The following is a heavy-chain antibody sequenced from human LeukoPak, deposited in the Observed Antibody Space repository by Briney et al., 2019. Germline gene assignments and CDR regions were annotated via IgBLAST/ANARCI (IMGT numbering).Heavy chain of an antibody. D-gene: IGHD2-2*01. V-gene: IGHV3-30*04. CDR3: ARGGRSCSSTSCYGFDY. CDR2: ISYDGSNK. J-gene: IGHJ4*02. Sequence: GGSLRLSCAASGFTFSSYAMHWVRQAPGKGLEWVAVISYDGSNKYYADSVKGRFTIFRDNSKNTLYLQMNSLRAEDTAVYYCARGGRSCSSTSCYGFDYWGQGTLVTVSS. CDR1: GFTFSSYA.